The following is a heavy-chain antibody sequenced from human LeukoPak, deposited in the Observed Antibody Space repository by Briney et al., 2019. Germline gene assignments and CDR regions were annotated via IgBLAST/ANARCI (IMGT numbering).Heavy chain of an antibody. CDR2: IYYSGST. V-gene: IGHV4-39*07. CDR1: GGSISSSSY. D-gene: IGHD6-13*01. J-gene: IGHJ6*04. Sequence: SETLSLTCTVSGGSISSSSYWGWIRQPPGKGLEWIGSIYYSGSTYYNPSLKSRVTISVDTSKNQFSLKLSSVTAADTAVYYCARVAAAPGLDVWGKGTTVTVSS. CDR3: ARVAAAPGLDV.